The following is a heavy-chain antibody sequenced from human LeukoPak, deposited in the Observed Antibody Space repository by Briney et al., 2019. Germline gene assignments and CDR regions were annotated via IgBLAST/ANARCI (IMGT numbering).Heavy chain of an antibody. CDR1: GGSFSGYY. V-gene: IGHV4-59*01. D-gene: IGHD6-13*01. CDR2: IYYSGST. Sequence: SETLSLTCAVYGGSFSGYYWSRIRQPPGKGLEWIGYIYYSGSTNYNPSLKSRVTISVDTSKNQFSLKLSSVTAADTAVFYCARYVASSWNVFDIWGQGTMVTVSS. J-gene: IGHJ3*02. CDR3: ARYVASSWNVFDI.